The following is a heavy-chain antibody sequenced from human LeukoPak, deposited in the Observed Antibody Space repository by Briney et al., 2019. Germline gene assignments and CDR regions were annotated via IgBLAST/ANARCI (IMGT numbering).Heavy chain of an antibody. CDR3: ARGNGPWYGMDV. CDR1: GGTSSSYT. D-gene: IGHD2-8*01. V-gene: IGHV1-69*02. CDR2: IIPILGIA. J-gene: IGHJ6*02. Sequence: EASVKVSCKASGGTSSSYTISWVRQAPGQGLEWMGRIIPILGIANYAQKFQGRVTITADKSTSTAYMELSSLRSEDTAVYYCARGNGPWYGMDVWGQGTTVTVSS.